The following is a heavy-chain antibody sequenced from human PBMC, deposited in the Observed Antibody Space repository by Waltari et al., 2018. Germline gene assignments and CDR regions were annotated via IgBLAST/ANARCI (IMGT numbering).Heavy chain of an antibody. CDR1: GFTFSSYA. CDR2: ICGSGGST. Sequence: VQLVESGGGLVQPGGSLRLSCAASGFTFSSYAMSWVRQAPGKGLEWVSAICGSGGSTYYADSVKGRFTISIDKSKNTLYLQMNSLRAEDTAVYYCAKDGAYYYYYMDVWGKGTTVTVSS. J-gene: IGHJ6*03. V-gene: IGHV3-23*04. D-gene: IGHD3-16*01. CDR3: AKDGAYYYYYMDV.